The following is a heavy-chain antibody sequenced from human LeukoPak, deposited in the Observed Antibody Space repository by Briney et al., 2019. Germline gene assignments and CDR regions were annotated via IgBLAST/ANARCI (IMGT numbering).Heavy chain of an antibody. D-gene: IGHD2-2*02. V-gene: IGHV1-2*06. CDR2: INPNSGGT. CDR1: GYTFTCYY. CDR3: ARYCSSTSCYNSVDGMDV. Sequence: ASVKVSCKASGYTFTCYYMHWVRQAPGQGLEWMGRINPNSGGTNYAQKFQGRVTMTRDTSISTAYMELSRLRSDGTAVYYCARYCSSTSCYNSVDGMDVWGQGTTVTVSS. J-gene: IGHJ6*02.